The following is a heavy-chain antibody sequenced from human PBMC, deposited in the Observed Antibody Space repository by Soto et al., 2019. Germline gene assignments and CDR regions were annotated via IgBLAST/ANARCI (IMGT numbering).Heavy chain of an antibody. J-gene: IGHJ4*02. CDR1: GFTFSSYG. CDR2: IWYDGSNK. Sequence: GGSLRLSCAASGFTFSSYGMHWVRQAPSKGLEWVAVIWYDGSNKYYADSVKGRFTISRDNSKNTLYLQMNSLRAEDTAVYYCARDLIAAAGTIDYWGQGTLVTVSS. CDR3: ARDLIAAAGTIDY. V-gene: IGHV3-33*01. D-gene: IGHD6-13*01.